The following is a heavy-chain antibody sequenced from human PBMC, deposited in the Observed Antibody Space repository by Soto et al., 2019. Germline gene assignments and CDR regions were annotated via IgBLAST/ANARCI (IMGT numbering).Heavy chain of an antibody. D-gene: IGHD6-6*01. Sequence: GESLKISCQGSGYRVPSYWIAWVRQKPGQGLEWLGIIYPGDSETRYSPSFEGQGTMSVDKSTSTAYLQWSSLKASDTAKYYCARQGSSGKHYYGMDAWGQGTTVTVSS. V-gene: IGHV5-51*01. CDR2: IYPGDSET. CDR1: GYRVPSYW. CDR3: ARQGSSGKHYYGMDA. J-gene: IGHJ6*02.